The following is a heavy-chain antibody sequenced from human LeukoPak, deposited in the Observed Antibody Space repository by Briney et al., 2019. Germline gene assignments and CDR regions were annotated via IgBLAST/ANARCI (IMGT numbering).Heavy chain of an antibody. D-gene: IGHD5-24*01. CDR1: GFTFSSYG. J-gene: IGHJ4*02. CDR3: ARDLEKNVEMATMPFVY. V-gene: IGHV3-48*04. CDR2: ISSSSSTI. Sequence: GGSLRLSCAASGFTFSSYGMNWVRQAPGKGLEWVSYISSSSSTIYYADSVKGRFTISRDNAKNSLYLQMNSLRAEDTAVYYCARDLEKNVEMATMPFVYWGQGTLVTVSS.